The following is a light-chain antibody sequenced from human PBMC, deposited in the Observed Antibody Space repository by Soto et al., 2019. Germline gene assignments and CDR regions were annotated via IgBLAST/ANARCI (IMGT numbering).Light chain of an antibody. Sequence: ETVMTQSPATLSVSPGERATLSCRASQSVRGNLAWYQQKPGQAPRLLIYGASTRATGIPARFSGSGSETEFTLTISSLQSEDFAIYYCHQYNDWPPWTFGQGTKVEIK. J-gene: IGKJ1*01. V-gene: IGKV3-15*01. CDR2: GAS. CDR3: HQYNDWPPWT. CDR1: QSVRGN.